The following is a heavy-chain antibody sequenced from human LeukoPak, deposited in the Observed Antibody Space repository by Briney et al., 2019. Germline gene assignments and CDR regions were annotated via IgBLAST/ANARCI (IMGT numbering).Heavy chain of an antibody. D-gene: IGHD4-23*01. V-gene: IGHV4-39*01. CDR2: IYYSGGT. Sequence: SETLSLTCTVSGGSISSSSYYWGWIRQPPGKGLEWIGSIYYSGGTYYNPSLKSRVTISVDTSKNQFSLKLSSVTAADTAVYYCARSGGHDAFDIWGQGTMVTVSS. J-gene: IGHJ3*02. CDR3: ARSGGHDAFDI. CDR1: GGSISSSSYY.